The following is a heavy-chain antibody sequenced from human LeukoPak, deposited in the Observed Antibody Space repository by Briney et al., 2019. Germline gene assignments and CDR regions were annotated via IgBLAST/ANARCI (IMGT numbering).Heavy chain of an antibody. D-gene: IGHD1-26*01. CDR1: GFTFSSYW. CDR2: IKQDGSEK. V-gene: IGHV3-7*01. Sequence: GGSLRLSCAASGFTFSSYWMSWVRQAPGKGLEWVANIKQDGSEKYYVDSVKGRFTISRDIAKSSLYLQMNSLRAEDTAVYYCARKTSGSYGYFDYWGQGTLVTVSS. J-gene: IGHJ4*02. CDR3: ARKTSGSYGYFDY.